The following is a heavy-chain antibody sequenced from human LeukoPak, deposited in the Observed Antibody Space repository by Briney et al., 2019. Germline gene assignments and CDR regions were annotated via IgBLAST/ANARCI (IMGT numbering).Heavy chain of an antibody. J-gene: IGHJ4*02. CDR3: AKDKYYDSSGYLDY. D-gene: IGHD3-22*01. Sequence: GGSLRLSCAASGFTFDDYAMHWVRQAPGKGLEWVSGISWNSGSIGYADSVKGRFTISRDNAKNSLYLQMNSLRAEDTALYYCAKDKYYDSSGYLDYWGQGTLVTASS. CDR2: ISWNSGSI. CDR1: GFTFDDYA. V-gene: IGHV3-9*01.